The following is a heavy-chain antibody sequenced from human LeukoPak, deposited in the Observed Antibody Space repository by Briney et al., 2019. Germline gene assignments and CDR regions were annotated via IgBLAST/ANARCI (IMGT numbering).Heavy chain of an antibody. V-gene: IGHV3-23*01. D-gene: IGHD2-15*01. CDR2: IGAGGGST. CDR3: AKAYCSGGSCYVRGFDY. J-gene: IGHJ4*02. Sequence: TGGSLRLSCAASGFTFSSYAMSWVRQAPGKGLEWVSTIGAGGGSTYYAVSVKGRCTISSDKSTNTLYLIMNSLRGEDTAVYYCAKAYCSGGSCYVRGFDYWGQGTLVTVSS. CDR1: GFTFSSYA.